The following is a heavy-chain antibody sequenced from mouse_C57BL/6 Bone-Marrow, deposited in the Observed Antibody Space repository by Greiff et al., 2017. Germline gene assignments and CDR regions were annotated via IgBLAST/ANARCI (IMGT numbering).Heavy chain of an antibody. D-gene: IGHD6-5*01. CDR2: IDPENGDT. Sequence: VQLQQPGAELVRPGASVKLSCNASGFNLKGDYMHWVKQRPEQGLEWIGWIDPENGDTEYASKLQGTATITADTSSNTYYLQSSCLTSEDTAGYCCTSPLCNDEGYWGQGTTLTVSS. J-gene: IGHJ2*01. V-gene: IGHV14-4*01. CDR3: TSPLCNDEGY. CDR1: GFNLKGDY.